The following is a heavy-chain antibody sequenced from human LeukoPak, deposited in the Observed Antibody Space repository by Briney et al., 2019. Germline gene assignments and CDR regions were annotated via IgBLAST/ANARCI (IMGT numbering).Heavy chain of an antibody. CDR1: GFTFSSYW. D-gene: IGHD3-10*01. V-gene: IGHV3-48*04. Sequence: GGSLRLSCAASGFTFSSYWMSWVRQAPGKGLEWVSYISSSGSTIYYADSVKGRFTISRDNAKNSLYLQMNSLRAEDTAVYYCARERGIRLLWFGDGFDYWGQGTLVTVSS. J-gene: IGHJ4*02. CDR2: ISSSGSTI. CDR3: ARERGIRLLWFGDGFDY.